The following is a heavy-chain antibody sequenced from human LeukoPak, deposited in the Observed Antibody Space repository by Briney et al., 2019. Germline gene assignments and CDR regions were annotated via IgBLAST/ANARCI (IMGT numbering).Heavy chain of an antibody. CDR2: ISGSGGST. D-gene: IGHD4-17*01. J-gene: IGHJ6*02. Sequence: PGGSLRLSCAASGFTFSSYAMSWVRQAPGKGLEWVSAISGSGGSTYYADSVKGRFTISGDNSKNTLYLQMNSLRAEDTAVYYCAREVYVDPRDPRAMDVWGQGTTVTVSS. CDR1: GFTFSSYA. V-gene: IGHV3-23*01. CDR3: AREVYVDPRDPRAMDV.